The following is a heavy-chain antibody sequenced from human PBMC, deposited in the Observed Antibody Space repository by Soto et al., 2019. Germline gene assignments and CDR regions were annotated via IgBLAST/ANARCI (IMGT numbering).Heavy chain of an antibody. CDR1: GFTFSSYS. V-gene: IGHV3-21*01. Sequence: PVGSLRLSCAASGFTFSSYSMNWVRQAPGKGLEWVSSISSSSSYIYYADSVKGRFTISRDNAKNSLYLQMNSLRAEDTAVYYCARVQRYYYGMDVWGQGTTVTVSS. J-gene: IGHJ6*02. CDR2: ISSSSSYI. CDR3: ARVQRYYYGMDV.